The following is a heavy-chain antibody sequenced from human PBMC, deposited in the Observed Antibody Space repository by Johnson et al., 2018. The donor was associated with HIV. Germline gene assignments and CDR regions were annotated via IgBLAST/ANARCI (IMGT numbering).Heavy chain of an antibody. CDR2: ISSSGSSI. J-gene: IGHJ3*02. CDR1: GFTFSDYY. Sequence: QVQLVESGGGLVKPGGSLRLSCAASGFTFSDYYMNWIRQAPGKGLEWVSYISSSGSSIYYADSVKGRFTISRDSSKNTLYLQMNSLRAEDTAVYYCTRWGSTVALDIWGQGTMVTVSS. CDR3: TRWGSTVALDI. D-gene: IGHD3-16*01. V-gene: IGHV3-11*01.